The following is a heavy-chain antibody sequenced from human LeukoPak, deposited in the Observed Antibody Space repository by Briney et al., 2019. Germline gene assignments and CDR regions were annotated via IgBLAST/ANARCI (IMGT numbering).Heavy chain of an antibody. J-gene: IGHJ4*02. CDR3: ARKGGHFDY. D-gene: IGHD2-15*01. V-gene: IGHV4-59*01. Sequence: SETLSLTCTVSGGSISYYYWSWIRQSPGKGLEWIGYIYYNGSANYNPSLKSRVTISVDMSKNQFSLKVTSVTAADTAIYYCARKGGHFDYWGQGTLVTVSS. CDR2: IYYNGSA. CDR1: GGSISYYY.